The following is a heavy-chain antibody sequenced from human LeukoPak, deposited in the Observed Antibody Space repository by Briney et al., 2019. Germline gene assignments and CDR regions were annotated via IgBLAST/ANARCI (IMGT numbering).Heavy chain of an antibody. V-gene: IGHV3-48*04. J-gene: IGHJ4*02. CDR1: GFTFSSYS. Sequence: GGSLRLSCAASGFTFSSYSMNWVRQAPGKGLEWVSYISSNSSTIYYADSVKGRFTISRDNAKNSLDLQMNSLRVEDTAVYYCARLGPASSGWPESFDYWGQGTLVTVSS. CDR3: ARLGPASSGWPESFDY. D-gene: IGHD6-19*01. CDR2: ISSNSSTI.